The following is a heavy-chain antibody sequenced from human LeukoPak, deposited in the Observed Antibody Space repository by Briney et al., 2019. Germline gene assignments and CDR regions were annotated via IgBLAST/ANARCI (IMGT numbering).Heavy chain of an antibody. J-gene: IGHJ6*03. Sequence: GGSLRLSCAASGFTFSSYSMNWVRQAPGKGLEWVSYVSSSSSTMYYADSVKGRFTISRDNAKNSLYLQMNSLRAEDTAVYYCARDCLTMVRGVVVTSYYYYMDVWGKGTTVTVSS. CDR3: ARDCLTMVRGVVVTSYYYYMDV. CDR1: GFTFSSYS. D-gene: IGHD3-10*01. CDR2: VSSSSSTM. V-gene: IGHV3-48*01.